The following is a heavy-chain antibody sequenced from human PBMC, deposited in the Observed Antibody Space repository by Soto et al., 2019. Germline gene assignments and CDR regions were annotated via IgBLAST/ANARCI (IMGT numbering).Heavy chain of an antibody. CDR1: GFTFTSYG. CDR3: VSDRGYGHASVPYS. V-gene: IGHV3-30*03. Sequence: QAHLVESGGGVVQPGRSLRLSCAASGFTFTSYGMHWVRQAPGTRLEWVAVISYDGGLQHYADSVKGRFTISRDNSKNMVLLQMNSVRAEDTAVYYCVSDRGYGHASVPYSWGQVTLVSVSS. D-gene: IGHD5-18*01. CDR2: ISYDGGLQ. J-gene: IGHJ4*02.